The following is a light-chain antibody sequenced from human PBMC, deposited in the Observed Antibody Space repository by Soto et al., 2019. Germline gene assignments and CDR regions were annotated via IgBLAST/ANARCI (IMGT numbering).Light chain of an antibody. V-gene: IGKV3-15*01. Sequence: EIVMTQSPATLSVSPGERATLSCRASQSVSSNLAWYQQKPGQAPRLLIYGASTRATGIPARFSGSGSGTEVTLTISSLQSEDLAVYYCQQYNSLPPLTFGGGTKVEIK. CDR1: QSVSSN. J-gene: IGKJ4*01. CDR3: QQYNSLPPLT. CDR2: GAS.